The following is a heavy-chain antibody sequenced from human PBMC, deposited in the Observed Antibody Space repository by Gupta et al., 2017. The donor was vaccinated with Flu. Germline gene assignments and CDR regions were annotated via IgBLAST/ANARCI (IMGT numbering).Heavy chain of an antibody. CDR1: GFAPSCCG. V-gene: IGHV3-33*01. D-gene: IGHD1-7*01. J-gene: IGHJ4*02. Sequence: QVQLVESGGGVVQPGGSLRLSCAASGFAPSCCGFHWVRQAPGRGLEWVAGIHYDGSKKFHADSVEGRFTISRDDSQNTLHLQMNSLRVEDTAMYYCARVGISGSTGAVDYWGQGTLVTVSS. CDR3: ARVGISGSTGAVDY. CDR2: IHYDGSKK.